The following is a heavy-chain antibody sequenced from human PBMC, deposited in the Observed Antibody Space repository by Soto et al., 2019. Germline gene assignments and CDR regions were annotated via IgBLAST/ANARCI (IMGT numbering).Heavy chain of an antibody. CDR3: ESTGTYYYYGMDV. Sequence: HPGGSLRLSCAASGFTFSSYEMNWVRQAPGKGLEWVSYISSSGRTIYYADSVKGRFTISRDNAKNSLYLQMNSLRAEDTAVYYCESTGTYYYYGMDVWGQGTTVTVSS. J-gene: IGHJ6*02. V-gene: IGHV3-48*03. CDR1: GFTFSSYE. D-gene: IGHD4-17*01. CDR2: ISSSGRTI.